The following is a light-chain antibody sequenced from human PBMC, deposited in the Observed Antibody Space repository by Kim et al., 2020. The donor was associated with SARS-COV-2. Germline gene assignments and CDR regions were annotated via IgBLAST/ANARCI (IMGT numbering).Light chain of an antibody. CDR1: QSILYNSNNKNY. CDR3: QQHFSPPYT. CDR2: WAS. J-gene: IGKJ2*01. Sequence: DIVMTQSPDSLAVSLGERATIRCKPSQSILYNSNNKNYLAWYQQKEGQPPKLLIYWASTREFGVPDRFSGSGSGADFTLTISRLQAEDVAIYYCQQHFSPPYTFGQGTKLEI. V-gene: IGKV4-1*01.